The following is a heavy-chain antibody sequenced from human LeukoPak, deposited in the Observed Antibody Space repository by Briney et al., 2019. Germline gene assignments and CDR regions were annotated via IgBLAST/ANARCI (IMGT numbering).Heavy chain of an antibody. CDR2: ISCSGGST. D-gene: IGHD2-2*02. J-gene: IGHJ4*02. V-gene: IGHV3-23*01. Sequence: TGGSLRLSCAASGFTFSSYAMSWVRQAPGKGLEWVSAISCSGGSTYYADSVKGRFTISRDNSKNTLYLQMNSLRAEDTAVYYCAKDPNWAPTSRYSYWGQGTLVTVSS. CDR1: GFTFSSYA. CDR3: AKDPNWAPTSRYSY.